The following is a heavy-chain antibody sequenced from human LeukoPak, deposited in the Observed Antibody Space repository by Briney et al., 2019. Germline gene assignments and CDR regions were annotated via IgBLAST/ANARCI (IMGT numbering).Heavy chain of an antibody. D-gene: IGHD3-16*01. V-gene: IGHV3-30*04. CDR3: AKDNADYPIYYFDS. Sequence: PGGSLRLSCAASGFTFSSYAMHWVRQAPGKGLEWVAVISYDGSNKYYADSVKGRFTISRDKSKSTLYLQMNSLRADDAAVYYCAKDNADYPIYYFDSWGQGTLVTVSS. CDR1: GFTFSSYA. CDR2: ISYDGSNK. J-gene: IGHJ4*02.